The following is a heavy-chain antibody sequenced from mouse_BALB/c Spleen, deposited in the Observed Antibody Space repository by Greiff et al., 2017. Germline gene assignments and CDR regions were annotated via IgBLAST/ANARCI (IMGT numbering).Heavy chain of an antibody. D-gene: IGHD2-10*02. CDR1: GYTFTSYW. CDR2: INPSTGYT. V-gene: IGHV1-7*01. Sequence: QVQLQQSGAELAKPGASVKMSCKASGYTFTSYWMHWVKQRPGQGLEWIGYINPSTGYTEYNQKFKDKATLTADKSSSTAYMQLSSLTSEDSAVYYCARGEYGNPFAYWGQGTLVTVSA. J-gene: IGHJ3*01. CDR3: ARGEYGNPFAY.